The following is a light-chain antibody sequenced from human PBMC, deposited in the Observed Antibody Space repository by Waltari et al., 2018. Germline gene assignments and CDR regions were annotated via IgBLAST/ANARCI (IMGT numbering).Light chain of an antibody. Sequence: DIQLTQSPSFLSASVGDRVTITCRASQAIRSYLSWYQQKPGRAPNLLIYAASTLQSGVPSGFSGSGSGTEFTLTISSLQPEDFATYYCQQLDSFPITFGQGTRLEIK. CDR2: AAS. J-gene: IGKJ5*01. V-gene: IGKV1-9*01. CDR1: QAIRSY. CDR3: QQLDSFPIT.